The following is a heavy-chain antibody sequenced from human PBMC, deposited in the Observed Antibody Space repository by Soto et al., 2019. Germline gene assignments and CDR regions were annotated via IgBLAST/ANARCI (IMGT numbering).Heavy chain of an antibody. CDR2: IYPGDSDA. CDR3: ARSQFDYVWGTSGYFDS. CDR1: GYSFSTHW. V-gene: IGHV5-51*01. D-gene: IGHD3-16*01. J-gene: IGHJ4*02. Sequence: PGESLKISCKGSGYSFSTHWVGWVRQTPGKGLEWMGIIYPGDSDARYSPSLKGQVTISVDESITTAFLQWSSLKASDTAMYYCARSQFDYVWGTSGYFDSWGQGTLVTVSS.